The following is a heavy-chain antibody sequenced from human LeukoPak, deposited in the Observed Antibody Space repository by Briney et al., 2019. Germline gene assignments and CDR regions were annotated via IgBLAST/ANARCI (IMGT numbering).Heavy chain of an antibody. J-gene: IGHJ5*02. CDR1: GFTVTSDA. D-gene: IGHD3-10*01. CDR3: ARDDYDTMVRGVNQNWFDP. V-gene: IGHV3-30*04. CDR2: ISDDGSNK. Sequence: GRSLRLSCAASGFTVTSDAMDWVRQAAGKGLGWLAVISDDGSNKYYADSVKGRFTISRENSKNTLYLQMKRLRAEDTAVYYCARDDYDTMVRGVNQNWFDPWGQGTLVTVSS.